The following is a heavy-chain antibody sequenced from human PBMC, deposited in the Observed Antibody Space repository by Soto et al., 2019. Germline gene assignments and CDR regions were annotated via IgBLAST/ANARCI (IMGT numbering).Heavy chain of an antibody. J-gene: IGHJ5*01. CDR2: IYKSATT. CDR1: GDSISNLDYF. Sequence: SETLSLTCSVSGDSISNLDYFWAWIRQPPGQALEYIGYIYKSATTYYNPSFESQVAISVDTSKSQFSLNVTSVTAADTAVYFCARGRYCLTGRCFPNWFDSWGQGALVTVSS. D-gene: IGHD7-27*01. CDR3: ARGRYCLTGRCFPNWFDS. V-gene: IGHV4-30-4*01.